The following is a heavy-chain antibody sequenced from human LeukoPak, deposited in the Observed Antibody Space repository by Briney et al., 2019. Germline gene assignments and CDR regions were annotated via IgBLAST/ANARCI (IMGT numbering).Heavy chain of an antibody. Sequence: GGSLRLSCAASGFTFSSYGMSWVRQAPGKGLEWVSAISGSGGSTYYADSVKGRFTISRDNSKNTLYLQMNSLRAEDTALYYCATRISLWFGDVVDYWGQGTLVTVSS. CDR3: ATRISLWFGDVVDY. CDR1: GFTFSSYG. J-gene: IGHJ4*02. CDR2: ISGSGGST. D-gene: IGHD3-10*01. V-gene: IGHV3-23*01.